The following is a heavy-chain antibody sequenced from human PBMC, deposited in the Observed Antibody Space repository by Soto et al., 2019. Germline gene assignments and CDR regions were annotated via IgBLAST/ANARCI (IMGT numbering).Heavy chain of an antibody. CDR3: AREAGPDRWFDP. D-gene: IGHD6-19*01. CDR2: ISTSGTT. V-gene: IGHV4-4*07. CDR1: GASISSYF. J-gene: IGHJ5*02. Sequence: QVLLQESGPGLVEPSETLSLTCTVSGASISSYFWTWIRQPAGKGLDWIGRISTSGTTNYNPSLKSRVTMSVDTSKNHFSLNLSSVTAADTAVYYCAREAGPDRWFDPWGQGTLVTVSS.